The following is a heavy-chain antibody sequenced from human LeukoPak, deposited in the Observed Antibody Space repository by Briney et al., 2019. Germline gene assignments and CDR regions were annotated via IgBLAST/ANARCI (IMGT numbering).Heavy chain of an antibody. Sequence: GGSLRLSCAASGFTFSNAWMSWVRQAPGKGLEWIGRIKSKSDGGTTDHAAPVKGRFTISRDDSEKTLYLQMNSLKTEDTAVYYCTTHHLGAYFGDWGQGTLVTVSS. J-gene: IGHJ4*02. CDR2: IKSKSDGGTT. CDR1: GFTFSNAW. V-gene: IGHV3-15*01. D-gene: IGHD4-17*01. CDR3: TTHHLGAYFGD.